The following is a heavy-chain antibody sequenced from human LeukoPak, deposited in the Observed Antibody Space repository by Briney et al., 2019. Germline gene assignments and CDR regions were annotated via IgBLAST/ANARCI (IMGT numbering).Heavy chain of an antibody. V-gene: IGHV1-3*03. Sequence: GASVKVSCKASGYTFTSYAMHWVRQAPGQRLEWMGWINAGNGNTKYSQEFQGRVTITRDTSASTAYMELSSLRSEDMAVYYCARTYYYDSSGLPLGAFDIWGQGTMVTVSS. D-gene: IGHD3-22*01. CDR2: INAGNGNT. J-gene: IGHJ3*02. CDR3: ARTYYYDSSGLPLGAFDI. CDR1: GYTFTSYA.